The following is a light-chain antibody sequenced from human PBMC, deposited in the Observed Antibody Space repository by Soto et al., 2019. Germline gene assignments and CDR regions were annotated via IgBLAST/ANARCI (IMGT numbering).Light chain of an antibody. CDR2: QDT. V-gene: IGLV3-1*01. CDR1: KLGDKD. CDR3: QAWDSSTGRV. Sequence: SYELTQPPSVSVSPGQTASIPCSGAKLGDKDFCWYQQKPGQSPVLVIYQDTKRPSGIPERFSGSNSGNTATLTISGTQAMDEADYYCQAWDSSTGRVFGGGTKLTVL. J-gene: IGLJ2*01.